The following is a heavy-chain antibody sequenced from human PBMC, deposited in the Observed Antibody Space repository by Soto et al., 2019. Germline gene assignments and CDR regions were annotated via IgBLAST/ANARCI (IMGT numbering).Heavy chain of an antibody. V-gene: IGHV3-30*18. Sequence: GGSLRLSCAASGFTFSSYGMHWVRQAPGKGLEWVAVISYDGSNKYYADSVKGRFTISRDNSKNTLYLQMNSLRAEDTAVYYCAKEWELLQYYYYGMDVWGHGTTVTVSS. CDR1: GFTFSSYG. CDR2: ISYDGSNK. D-gene: IGHD1-26*01. J-gene: IGHJ6*02. CDR3: AKEWELLQYYYYGMDV.